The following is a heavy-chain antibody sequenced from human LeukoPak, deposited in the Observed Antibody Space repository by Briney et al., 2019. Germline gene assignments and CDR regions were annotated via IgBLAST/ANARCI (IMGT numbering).Heavy chain of an antibody. CDR1: GFTFSSYG. J-gene: IGHJ6*02. D-gene: IGHD3-3*01. CDR2: ISYDGSNK. Sequence: QSGGSLRLSCAASGFTFSSYGMHWVRQAPGKGLEWVAVISYDGSNKYYADSVKGRFTISRDNSKNTLYLQMNSLRAEDTAVYYCAKDRAYYDFWSGYYRYYYYYYGMDVWGQGTTVTVSS. CDR3: AKDRAYYDFWSGYYRYYYYYYGMDV. V-gene: IGHV3-30*18.